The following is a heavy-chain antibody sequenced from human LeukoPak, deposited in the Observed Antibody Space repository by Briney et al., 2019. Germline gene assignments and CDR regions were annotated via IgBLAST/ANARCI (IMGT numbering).Heavy chain of an antibody. J-gene: IGHJ4*02. D-gene: IGHD6-19*01. Sequence: ASVKVSCKASGYTFTGYYMYWVRQAPGQGLEWMGWINPNSGGTNYAQKFQGRVTMTRDTSISTAYMELSRLRSDDTAVYYCARIAVAGKYFDYWGQGTLVTVSS. CDR1: GYTFTGYY. CDR2: INPNSGGT. CDR3: ARIAVAGKYFDY. V-gene: IGHV1-2*02.